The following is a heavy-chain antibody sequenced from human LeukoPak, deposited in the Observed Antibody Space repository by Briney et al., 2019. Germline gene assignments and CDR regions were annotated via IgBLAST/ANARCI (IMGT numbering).Heavy chain of an antibody. D-gene: IGHD3-16*02. Sequence: PSETLSLTCTVSGGSISSYYWSWIRQPPGKGLEWVGYIYYSGSTSYNASLKSRVTISVDTSKNQFSLRLSSVTAAYTAVYYCARPRLVYDYVWGSYRPDAFDIWGQGTMVTVSS. CDR1: GGSISSYY. J-gene: IGHJ3*02. CDR2: IYYSGST. CDR3: ARPRLVYDYVWGSYRPDAFDI. V-gene: IGHV4-59*08.